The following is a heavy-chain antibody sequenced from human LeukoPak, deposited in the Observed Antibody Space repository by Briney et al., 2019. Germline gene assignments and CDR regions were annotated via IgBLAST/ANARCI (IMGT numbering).Heavy chain of an antibody. Sequence: PSETLSLTCAVYGGSFSDYYWSWIRQPPGKGLEWIGEINHSGSTNYNPSLKSRVSISVDTSKNQFSLKLTSVTAADTAVYYCARTRGGGIGYHYYVDVWGKGTTVIVSS. CDR2: INHSGST. J-gene: IGHJ6*03. V-gene: IGHV4-34*01. D-gene: IGHD2-15*01. CDR1: GGSFSDYY. CDR3: ARTRGGGIGYHYYVDV.